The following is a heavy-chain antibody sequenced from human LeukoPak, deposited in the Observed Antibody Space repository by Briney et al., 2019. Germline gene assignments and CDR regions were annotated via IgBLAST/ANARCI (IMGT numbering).Heavy chain of an antibody. J-gene: IGHJ4*02. V-gene: IGHV3-23*01. CDR3: AKGGGDSYFDY. CDR1: GFTFSSYA. CDR2: ISGSGGST. Sequence: GALRLSCAASGFTFSSYAMSWVRQAPGKGLEWVSAISGSGGSTYYADSVKGRFTISRDNSKDTLYLQMNSLRAEDTAIYYCAKGGGDSYFDYWGQGTLVTVSS. D-gene: IGHD2-21*02.